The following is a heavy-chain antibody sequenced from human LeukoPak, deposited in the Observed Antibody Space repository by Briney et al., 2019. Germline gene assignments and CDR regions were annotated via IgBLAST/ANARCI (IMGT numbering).Heavy chain of an antibody. D-gene: IGHD4-23*01. CDR1: GGSISSVNSY. J-gene: IGHJ4*02. CDR3: ARAYGGNSDFYY. Sequence: SETLSLTCTVSGGSISSVNSYWSWVRQSPEKGLEWIGYISYSGSTYYNPSLKSRVFISIDTSKNQFSLKLRSVTAADTAVYYCARAYGGNSDFYYWGQGTLVTVSS. V-gene: IGHV4-30-4*08. CDR2: ISYSGST.